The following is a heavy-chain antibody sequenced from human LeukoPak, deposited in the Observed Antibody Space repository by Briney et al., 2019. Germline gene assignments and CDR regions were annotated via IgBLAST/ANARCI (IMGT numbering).Heavy chain of an antibody. V-gene: IGHV4-4*07. CDR3: ARGTSYDSSGYDDPFDY. CDR1: GGSISSYY. D-gene: IGHD3-22*01. CDR2: IYTSGST. J-gene: IGHJ4*02. Sequence: SETLSLTCTVSGGSISSYYWSWIRQPAGKGLEWIGRIYTSGSTNYNPSLKSRVTMSVDTSKNQFSLKLSSVTAADTAVYYCARGTSYDSSGYDDPFDYWGQGTLVTVSS.